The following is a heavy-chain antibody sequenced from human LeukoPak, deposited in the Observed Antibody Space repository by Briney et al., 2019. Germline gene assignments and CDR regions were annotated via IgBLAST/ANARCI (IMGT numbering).Heavy chain of an antibody. Sequence: GGSLRLSCAASGFTFSSSAMSWVRQAPGKGLEWVSAIGDSGGTTYYADSVKGRFTISRDNSKNTLYLQMNSLRAEDTAVYYCAKEEHLWFDYWGQGTLVTVSS. J-gene: IGHJ4*02. CDR1: GFTFSSSA. CDR2: IGDSGGTT. D-gene: IGHD3-10*01. V-gene: IGHV3-23*01. CDR3: AKEEHLWFDY.